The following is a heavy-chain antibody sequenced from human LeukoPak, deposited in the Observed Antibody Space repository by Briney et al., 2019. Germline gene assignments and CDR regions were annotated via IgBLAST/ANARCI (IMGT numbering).Heavy chain of an antibody. D-gene: IGHD3-10*01. CDR3: ARDFPRPDYYGSGSQPFDY. V-gene: IGHV1-69*04. Sequence: SVKVSCKASGGTFSSYTISWVRQAPGQGLEWMGRIIPILGIANYAQKFQGRVTITADKSTSTAFMELSSLRSEDTAVYYCARDFPRPDYYGSGSQPFDYWGQGTLVTVPS. CDR2: IIPILGIA. J-gene: IGHJ4*02. CDR1: GGTFSSYT.